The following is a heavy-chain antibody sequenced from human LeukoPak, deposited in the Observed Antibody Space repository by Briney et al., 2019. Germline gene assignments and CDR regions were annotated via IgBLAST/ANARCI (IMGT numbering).Heavy chain of an antibody. V-gene: IGHV1-69*05. Sequence: SVKVSCKTSGGTFNNSAISWVRQAPGQGLEWLRGIMPLFGTAGYAQKFQGRVTITKDESTRTVYLELTSLTSNDTAVYYCARDVHGDYGSGWFDPWGQGTLVSVSS. CDR1: GGTFNNSA. D-gene: IGHD4-17*01. CDR2: IMPLFGTA. J-gene: IGHJ5*02. CDR3: ARDVHGDYGSGWFDP.